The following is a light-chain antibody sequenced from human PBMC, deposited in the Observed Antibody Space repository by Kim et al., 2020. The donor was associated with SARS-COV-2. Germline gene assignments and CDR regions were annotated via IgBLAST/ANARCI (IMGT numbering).Light chain of an antibody. CDR1: SGQRSYA. V-gene: IGLV4-69*01. CDR3: QTWGTGFQV. CDR2: LNSDGSH. Sequence: QPVLTQSPSASAPLGASVKLTCTLSSGQRSYAIAWHQQQPERGPRYLMKLNSDGSHTKGDGIPDRFSGSSSGAERYLTISSLQSEDEADYYCQTWGTGFQVFGGGTKLTVL. J-gene: IGLJ3*02.